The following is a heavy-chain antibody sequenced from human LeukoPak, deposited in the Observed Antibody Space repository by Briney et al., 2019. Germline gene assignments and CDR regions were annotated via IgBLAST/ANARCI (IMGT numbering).Heavy chain of an antibody. CDR3: AKWGDYDILTGYYVSDF. CDR2: MTGSGDTT. D-gene: IGHD3-9*01. V-gene: IGHV3-23*01. J-gene: IGHJ4*02. Sequence: GASLRLSYAASGFIFRNYAMSWVRQAPGKGLEWVSAMTGSGDTTYYADSVKGRFTISRDNSKNTLYVEMNTLRAEDTAVYYCAKWGDYDILTGYYVSDFWGQGTLVTVSS. CDR1: GFIFRNYA.